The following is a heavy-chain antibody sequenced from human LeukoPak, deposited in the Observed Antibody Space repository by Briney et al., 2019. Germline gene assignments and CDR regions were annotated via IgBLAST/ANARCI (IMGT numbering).Heavy chain of an antibody. CDR2: IYYSGST. CDR1: GGAFSGYY. J-gene: IGHJ4*02. D-gene: IGHD6-19*01. V-gene: IGHV4-39*01. CDR3: ARPSIAVAGSPFDY. Sequence: SETLSLTCAVYGGAFSGYYWGWIRQPPGKGLEWIGSIYYSGSTYYNPSLKSRVTISVGTSKNQFSLKLSSVTAADTAVHYCARPSIAVAGSPFDYWGQGTLVTVSS.